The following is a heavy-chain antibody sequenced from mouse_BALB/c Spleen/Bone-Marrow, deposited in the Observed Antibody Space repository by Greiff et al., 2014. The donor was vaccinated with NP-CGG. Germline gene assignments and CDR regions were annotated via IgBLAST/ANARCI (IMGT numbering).Heavy chain of an antibody. J-gene: IGHJ2*01. D-gene: IGHD2-4*01. V-gene: IGHV1S81*02. CDR1: GYTFTRYW. CDR3: ARMITTRGFDY. CDR2: LNPSNGNT. Sequence: QVQLQQSGAELLKPGTSVKLSCKASGYTFTRYWMHWVKQRPGQGLEWIGELNPSNGNTNYNGKFKNKATVTVDKSSSTAYMQLSSLTSEDSAVYYCARMITTRGFDYWGQGTTLTVSS.